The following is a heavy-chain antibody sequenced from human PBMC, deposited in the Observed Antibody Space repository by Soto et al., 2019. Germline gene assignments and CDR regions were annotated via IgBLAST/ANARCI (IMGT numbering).Heavy chain of an antibody. CDR2: LYYTGST. D-gene: IGHD3-16*01. CDR1: GGSISSSDSC. V-gene: IGHV4-39*07. Sequence: SETLSLTCTVSGGSISSSDSCWGWLRQPPGKGLEWIGSLYYTGSTNYNSSLKSRVTMSVDTSKNQFSLQLSSVTAADTALYYCARETLRWFDPWGQGTLVTVSS. J-gene: IGHJ5*02. CDR3: ARETLRWFDP.